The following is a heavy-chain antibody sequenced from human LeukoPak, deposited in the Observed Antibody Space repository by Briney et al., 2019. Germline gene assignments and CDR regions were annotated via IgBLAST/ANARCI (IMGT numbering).Heavy chain of an antibody. Sequence: ASVKVSCKVSGYTLTELSMHWVRQAPGQGLEWMGGFDPEDGETIYAQKFQGRVTMTEDTSTDTAYMELSSLRSEDTAVYYCATDSSCSGTEYNGFDSWGQGTLVTVSS. V-gene: IGHV1-24*01. CDR3: ATDSSCSGTEYNGFDS. CDR1: GYTLTELS. CDR2: FDPEDGET. D-gene: IGHD3-10*02. J-gene: IGHJ5*01.